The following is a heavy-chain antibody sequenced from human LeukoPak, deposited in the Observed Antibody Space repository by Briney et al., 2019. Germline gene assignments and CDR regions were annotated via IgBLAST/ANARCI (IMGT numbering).Heavy chain of an antibody. CDR1: GFNFQIYA. D-gene: IGHD3-9*01. V-gene: IGHV3-30*04. CDR3: SRDGPRDYDILTALDY. CDR2: ISYGGDNK. Sequence: GGSLRLSCAASGFNFQIYAMHWVRQAPGKGLEWVAIISYGGDNKYYADSVKGRFTISRDNSKSMLYLQMDGLRPEDTAVYYCSRDGPRDYDILTALDYWGQGTVVSVSS. J-gene: IGHJ4*02.